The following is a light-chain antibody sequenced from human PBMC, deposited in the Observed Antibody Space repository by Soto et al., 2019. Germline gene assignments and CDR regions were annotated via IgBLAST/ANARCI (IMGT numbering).Light chain of an antibody. J-gene: IGLJ2*01. V-gene: IGLV2-23*02. Sequence: QSALTQPASVSGSPGQSITISCTGTSSDVGNYNFVSRYQQHPGKAPKLMIYEVTKRPSGVSDRFSGSKSGNTASLTISGLQAEDEADYHCCSYAGGYTWVFGGGTQLTVL. CDR2: EVT. CDR3: CSYAGGYTWV. CDR1: SSDVGNYNF.